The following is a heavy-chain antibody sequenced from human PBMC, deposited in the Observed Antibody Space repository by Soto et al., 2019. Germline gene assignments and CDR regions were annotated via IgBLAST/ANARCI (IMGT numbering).Heavy chain of an antibody. CDR3: ASDGLRFLEWPNNWFDP. CDR1: GYTFTSYY. CDR2: INASNGNT. Sequence: SVKLSWKACGYTFTSYYMHWALQDQRKGLEWMGIINASNGNTNYAQKLQGRVTMTTDTSTSTAYMELRSLRSDDTAVYYCASDGLRFLEWPNNWFDPWGQGTLVTVSS. D-gene: IGHD3-3*01. J-gene: IGHJ5*02. V-gene: IGHV1-46*01.